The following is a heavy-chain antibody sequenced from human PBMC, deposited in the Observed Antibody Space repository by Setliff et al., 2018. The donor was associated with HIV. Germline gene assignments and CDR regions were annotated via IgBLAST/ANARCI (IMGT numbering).Heavy chain of an antibody. Sequence: GASVKVSCKASGYTFSSSGISWVRQAPGQGLEWMGWISAYNGKTNYAQKFQGRVTMTTDTSTSTAYMEVRSLRSDDTAVYYCARALGGSYPGSFDYWGQGTLVTVSS. V-gene: IGHV1-18*01. CDR2: ISAYNGKT. CDR3: ARALGGSYPGSFDY. D-gene: IGHD1-26*01. J-gene: IGHJ4*02. CDR1: GYTFSSSG.